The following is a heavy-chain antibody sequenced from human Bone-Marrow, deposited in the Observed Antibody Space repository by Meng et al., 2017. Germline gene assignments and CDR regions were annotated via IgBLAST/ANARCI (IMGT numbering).Heavy chain of an antibody. CDR2: RNRSNGGT. CDR3: YRGAGNGCDQNWFAS. D-gene: IGHD1-1*01. Sequence: QLELVQCGAGVEKPGPSVKVSCKASEDLVSEYGRNWVRQGTGQGLEWVGRRNRSNGGTNYAQKFQDRVTMITKTSTKTEYMVLIKLTSDDAAEYFCYRGAGNGCDQNWFASWGQGTLVTVSS. J-gene: IGHJ5*01. V-gene: IGHV1-2*06. CDR1: EDLVSEYG.